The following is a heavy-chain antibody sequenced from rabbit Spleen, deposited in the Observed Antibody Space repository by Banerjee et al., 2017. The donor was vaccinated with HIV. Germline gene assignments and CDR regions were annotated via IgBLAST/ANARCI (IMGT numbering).Heavy chain of an antibody. Sequence: QSLEESGGDLVKPGASLTLTCTASGVSFSLSSYMCWVRQAPGKGLEWIACIDTSDGDTDYANWPKGRFTISKASSTTVTLQMTSLTAADTATYFCARNYVNAFDPWGQGTLVTVS. D-gene: IGHD1-1*01. CDR3: ARNYVNAFDP. CDR2: IDTSDGDT. CDR1: GVSFSLSSY. V-gene: IGHV1S40*01. J-gene: IGHJ2*01.